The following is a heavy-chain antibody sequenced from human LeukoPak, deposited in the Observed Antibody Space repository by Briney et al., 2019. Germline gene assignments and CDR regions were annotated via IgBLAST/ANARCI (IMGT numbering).Heavy chain of an antibody. D-gene: IGHD3-22*01. Sequence: IPSETLSLTCTVSGGSISSNGYYWAWFRQPPGKGLEWIGSIYYSGGTYYNPSLKSRVTISIDTPKNQFSLKLSFVTAADTAVYYCAMYYYDRSGYLFDHWGQGALVTVSS. CDR3: AMYYYDRSGYLFDH. CDR1: GGSISSNGYY. J-gene: IGHJ4*02. V-gene: IGHV4-39*07. CDR2: IYYSGGT.